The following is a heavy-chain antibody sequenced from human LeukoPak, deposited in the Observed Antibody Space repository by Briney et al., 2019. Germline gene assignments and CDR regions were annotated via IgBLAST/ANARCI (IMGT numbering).Heavy chain of an antibody. CDR2: IYYSGST. V-gene: IGHV4-59*01. CDR1: GGSISSYY. J-gene: IGHJ2*01. CDR3: AREGVITMMEPGYFDL. Sequence: PSETLSLTCTVSGGSISSYYWSWIRQPPGKGLEWIGYIYYSGSTNYNPSLKSRVTISVDTSKNQFSLKLSSVTAADTAVYYCAREGVITMMEPGYFDLWGRGTLVTVSS. D-gene: IGHD3-22*01.